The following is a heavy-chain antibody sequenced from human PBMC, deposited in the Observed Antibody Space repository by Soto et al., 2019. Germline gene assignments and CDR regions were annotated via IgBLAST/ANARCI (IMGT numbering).Heavy chain of an antibody. CDR3: ARVIRGAYYNSPLDT. D-gene: IGHD3-10*01. CDR2: INPYSGGA. V-gene: IGHV1-2*02. CDR1: GYTFTGYF. J-gene: IGHJ5*02. Sequence: ASVKVSCKASGYTFTGYFMHWVRQAPGQGLEWMGWINPYSGGADYAQSFQGRVTMTRDTSISTVYMELSRLRFDDTAVYYCARVIRGAYYNSPLDTWGQGTRVTVYS.